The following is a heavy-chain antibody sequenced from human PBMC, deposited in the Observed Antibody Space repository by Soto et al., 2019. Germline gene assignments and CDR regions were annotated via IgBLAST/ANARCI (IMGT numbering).Heavy chain of an antibody. CDR1: GGSISSGGYY. CDR2: IYYSGTT. D-gene: IGHD5-18*01. V-gene: IGHV4-31*03. J-gene: IGHJ4*02. Sequence: QVHLQESGPGLVKPSQTLALTCIVSGGSISSGGYYWYWVRQHPEKGLEWIGFIYYSGTTYYNPSLKSRVTMSVDKSKHQFSLKLRSVTAADTAVSYCASRDVDTTLVGNDYWGQGSLVVVSS. CDR3: ASRDVDTTLVGNDY.